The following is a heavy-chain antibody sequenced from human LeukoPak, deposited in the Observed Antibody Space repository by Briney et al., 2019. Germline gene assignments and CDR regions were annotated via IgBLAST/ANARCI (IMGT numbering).Heavy chain of an antibody. V-gene: IGHV3-30-3*01. J-gene: IGHJ4*02. CDR1: GFTFSSYA. CDR2: ISYYGSNK. D-gene: IGHD6-19*01. CDR3: AREGIAVAGRKYYFDY. Sequence: GGSLRLSCAASGFTFSSYAMHWVRQAPGKGLEWVAVISYYGSNKYYADSVKGRFTISRDNSKNTLYLQMNSLRAEDTAVYYCAREGIAVAGRKYYFDYWGQGTLVTVSS.